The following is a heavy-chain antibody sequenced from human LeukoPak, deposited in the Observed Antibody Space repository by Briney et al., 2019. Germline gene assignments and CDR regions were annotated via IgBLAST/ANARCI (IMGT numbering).Heavy chain of an antibody. J-gene: IGHJ4*02. Sequence: KTGGSLRLSCAASGFIFSDYYMSWIRQAPGKGLEWVSYISSSGSTMYYTDSVKGRFTISRDNAKDSLYLQMNSLRAEDTAVYYCARDPGSGYEEHFDYWGQGTLVTVSS. CDR1: GFIFSDYY. CDR3: ARDPGSGYEEHFDY. V-gene: IGHV3-11*01. CDR2: ISSSGSTM. D-gene: IGHD5-12*01.